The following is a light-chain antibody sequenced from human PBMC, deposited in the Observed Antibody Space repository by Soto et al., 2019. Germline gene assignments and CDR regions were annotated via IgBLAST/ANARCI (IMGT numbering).Light chain of an antibody. Sequence: QSALTQPASVSGSPGQSITISCTGTSSDVGSYNLVSWYQQHPGKAPKLMIYEGSKRPSGVSNRFSGSKSGNTASLTISGLQAEVDDDYYCCSYAGRSTFWVFGGGTKLTVL. CDR3: CSYAGRSTFWV. V-gene: IGLV2-23*01. J-gene: IGLJ3*02. CDR1: SSDVGSYNL. CDR2: EGS.